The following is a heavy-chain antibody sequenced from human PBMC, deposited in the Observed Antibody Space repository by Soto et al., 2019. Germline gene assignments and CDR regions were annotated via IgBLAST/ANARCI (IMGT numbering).Heavy chain of an antibody. CDR1: GFTFSSYA. V-gene: IGHV3-23*01. D-gene: IGHD2-21*02. CDR2: ISGSGGST. CDR3: ARVPEHIVVVTAIYFDY. Sequence: EVQLLESGGGLVQPGGSLRLSCAASGFTFSSYAMSWVRQAPGKGLEWVSAISGSGGSTYYADSVKGRFTISRDNSKNRLYLQMNSLRAEDTAVYYCARVPEHIVVVTAIYFDYWGQGTLVTVSS. J-gene: IGHJ4*02.